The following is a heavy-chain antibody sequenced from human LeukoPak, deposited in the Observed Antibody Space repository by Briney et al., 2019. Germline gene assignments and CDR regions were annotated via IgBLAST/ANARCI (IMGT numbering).Heavy chain of an antibody. CDR2: IYHSGST. D-gene: IGHD4-17*01. Sequence: SETLSLTCTVSGYSISSGYYWGWIRQPPGKGLEWIGSIYHSGSTYYNPSLKSRVTISVDTSKNQFSLKLSSVTAADTAVYYCAAMTTVTTSFDPWGQGTLVTVSS. CDR1: GYSISSGYY. J-gene: IGHJ5*02. CDR3: AAMTTVTTSFDP. V-gene: IGHV4-38-2*02.